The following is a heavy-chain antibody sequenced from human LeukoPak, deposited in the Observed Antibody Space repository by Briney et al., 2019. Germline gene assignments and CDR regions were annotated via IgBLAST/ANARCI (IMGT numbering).Heavy chain of an antibody. Sequence: PSETLSLTCTVSGGSIISYYWSWIRQPAGKGLEWIGRIYTSGSTNYNPSLKSRVTMSVDTSKNQFSLTLSSVTAADTAVYYCARGGKIPSFDYWGQGTLVTVSS. CDR1: GGSIISYY. V-gene: IGHV4-4*07. D-gene: IGHD4-23*01. CDR2: IYTSGST. J-gene: IGHJ4*02. CDR3: ARGGKIPSFDY.